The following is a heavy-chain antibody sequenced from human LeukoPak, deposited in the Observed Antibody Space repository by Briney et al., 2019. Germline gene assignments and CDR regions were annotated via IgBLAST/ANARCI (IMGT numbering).Heavy chain of an antibody. J-gene: IGHJ3*02. CDR2: IYYSGST. Sequence: PSETLSLTCTVSGGSSSSSSYYWGWIRQPPGKGLEWIGSIYYSGSTYYNPSLKSRVTISVDTSKNQFSLKLSSVTAADTAVYYCARRSSYYYDSRGAFDIWGQGTMVTVSS. D-gene: IGHD3-22*01. CDR1: GGSSSSSSYY. CDR3: ARRSSYYYDSRGAFDI. V-gene: IGHV4-39*01.